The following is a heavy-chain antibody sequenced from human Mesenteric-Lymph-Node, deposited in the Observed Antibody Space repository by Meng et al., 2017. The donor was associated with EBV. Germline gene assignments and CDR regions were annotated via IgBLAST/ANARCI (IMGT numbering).Heavy chain of an antibody. Sequence: VRLVESGGALFQPGGSLPLSCATSGFTFSRFWMHWVRQAPGKGLEWISRTNEDGRSTTYADSVRGRFTISRDNTKNTLYLQMNSLRVEDTAQYFCSRDLAGPYDDWGQGTLVTVSS. CDR3: SRDLAGPYDD. D-gene: IGHD3-3*02. J-gene: IGHJ4*02. V-gene: IGHV3-74*03. CDR2: TNEDGRST. CDR1: GFTFSRFW.